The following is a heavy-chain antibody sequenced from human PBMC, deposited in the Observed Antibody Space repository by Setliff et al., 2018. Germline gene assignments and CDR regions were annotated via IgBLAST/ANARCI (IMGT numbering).Heavy chain of an antibody. V-gene: IGHV1-18*01. CDR2: INNYSFKT. Sequence: GASVKVSCKASGYILNSYGVSWVRQAPGQGLEWMGWINNYSFKTNYPQKFLGRVTMTTDTSTSTAYMELKSLRSDDTAVYYCARINFYVSSGYYYAPDYWGQGTLVTVSS. CDR1: GYILNSYG. J-gene: IGHJ4*02. D-gene: IGHD3-22*01. CDR3: ARINFYVSSGYYYAPDY.